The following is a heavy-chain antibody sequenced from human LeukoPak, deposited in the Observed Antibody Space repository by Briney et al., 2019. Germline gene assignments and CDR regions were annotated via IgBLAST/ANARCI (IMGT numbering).Heavy chain of an antibody. V-gene: IGHV3-33*06. J-gene: IGHJ4*02. CDR2: IWYDGSNK. CDR3: AKGPQLPFDY. CDR1: GFTFSSYG. Sequence: GGSLRLSCAASGFTFSSYGMHWVRQAPGKGLEWVAVIWYDGSNKYYADSVKGRFTISRDNSKNTLYPQMNSLRAEDTAVYYCAKGPQLPFDYWGQGTLVTVSS. D-gene: IGHD2-2*01.